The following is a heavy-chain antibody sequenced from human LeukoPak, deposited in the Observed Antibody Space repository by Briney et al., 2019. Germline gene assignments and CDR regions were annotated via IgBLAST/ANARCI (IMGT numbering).Heavy chain of an antibody. CDR3: AKDWGKCSSTSCYMPSGY. V-gene: IGHV3-30*02. CDR1: GFTFSSYG. Sequence: GGSLRLSCAASGFTFSSYGMHWVRQAPGKGLEWVAFIRYDGSNKYYADSVKGRFTISRDNSKNTLYLQMNSLRAEDTAVYYCAKDWGKCSSTSCYMPSGYWGQGTLVTVSS. J-gene: IGHJ4*02. D-gene: IGHD2-2*02. CDR2: IRYDGSNK.